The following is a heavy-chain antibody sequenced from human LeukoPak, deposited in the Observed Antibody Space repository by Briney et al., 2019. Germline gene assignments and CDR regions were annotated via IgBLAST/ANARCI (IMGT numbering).Heavy chain of an antibody. Sequence: GRSLRLSCAASGFTFSSYGMHWVRQAPGKGLEWVSYISSSGSTIYYADSVKGRFTISRDNAKNSLYLQMNSLRAEDTAVYYCARSRGGSTLDYWGQGTLVTVSS. CDR1: GFTFSSYG. V-gene: IGHV3-48*04. J-gene: IGHJ4*02. CDR2: ISSSGSTI. D-gene: IGHD1-26*01. CDR3: ARSRGGSTLDY.